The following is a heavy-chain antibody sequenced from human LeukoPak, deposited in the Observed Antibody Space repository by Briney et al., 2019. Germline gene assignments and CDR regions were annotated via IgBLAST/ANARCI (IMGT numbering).Heavy chain of an antibody. CDR1: GGSISSGTYY. J-gene: IGHJ2*01. D-gene: IGHD6-6*01. V-gene: IGHV4-61*02. Sequence: PSETLSLTCTVSGGSISSGTYYWSWIRQPAGKGLEWIGRIYTSGSTNYNPSLKSRVTISVDTSKNQFSLKLSSVTAADTAVYYCARVGSSWTWYFDLWGRGTLVTVSS. CDR2: IYTSGST. CDR3: ARVGSSWTWYFDL.